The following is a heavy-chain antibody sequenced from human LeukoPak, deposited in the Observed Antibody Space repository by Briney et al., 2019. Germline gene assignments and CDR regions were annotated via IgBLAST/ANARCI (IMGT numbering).Heavy chain of an antibody. Sequence: GWSVRLSCLASRFTFSSYIMNWVRPAPCKGLAWVSSISNSSSYICYAGSVKRRIIISRHNVKNSLYLEMDSLRVEDTAVYYCAKSSLHYYDSGGYYYVDYWGRGTLVTVSS. J-gene: IGHJ4*01. CDR3: AKSSLHYYDSGGYYYVDY. V-gene: IGHV3-21*01. D-gene: IGHD3-22*01. CDR2: ISNSSSYI. CDR1: RFTFSSYI.